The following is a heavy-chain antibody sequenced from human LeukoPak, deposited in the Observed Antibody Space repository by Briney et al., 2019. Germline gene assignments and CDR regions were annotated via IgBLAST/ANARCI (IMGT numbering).Heavy chain of an antibody. CDR2: ISWNSDSV. J-gene: IGHJ4*02. CDR1: GFTFDDYA. D-gene: IGHD6-13*01. V-gene: IGHV3-9*01. CDR3: AKAYSTAWYQTHFDY. Sequence: PGRSLRLSCAASGFTFDDYAINWVRQAPGKGLEWVSGISWNSDSVGYADSVKGRFTISRDNAKNSLYLQMNSLIPEDTALYYCAKAYSTAWYQTHFDYWGQGTLVTVSS.